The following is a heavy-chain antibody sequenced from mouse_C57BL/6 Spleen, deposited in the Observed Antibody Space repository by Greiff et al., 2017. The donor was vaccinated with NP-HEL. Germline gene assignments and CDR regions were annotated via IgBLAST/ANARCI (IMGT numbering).Heavy chain of an antibody. Sequence: VKLQESGAELVRPGASVTLSCKASGYTFTDYEMHWVKQTPVHGLEWIGAIDPETGGTAYNQKFKGKAILTADKSSSTAYMELRSLTSEDSAVYYCTRQTGGFAYWGQGTLVTVSA. J-gene: IGHJ3*01. CDR2: IDPETGGT. V-gene: IGHV1-15*01. CDR1: GYTFTDYE. D-gene: IGHD4-1*01. CDR3: TRQTGGFAY.